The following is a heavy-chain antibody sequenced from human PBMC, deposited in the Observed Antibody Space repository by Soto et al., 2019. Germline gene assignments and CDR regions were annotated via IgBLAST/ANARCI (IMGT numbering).Heavy chain of an antibody. CDR2: IHYSGSA. CDR3: ARGHDFWSGYSALDI. CDR1: GGSISSGGYY. J-gene: IGHJ3*02. Sequence: QVQLQESGPGLVKPSQTLSLTCTVSGGSISSGGYYWSWIGQHPGKGLEWIGYIHYSGSAYHNPSLKSRVTISKDTSKNQFSLKLGSVTVADTAVYYCARGHDFWSGYSALDIWGQGTMVTVSS. D-gene: IGHD3-3*01. V-gene: IGHV4-31*03.